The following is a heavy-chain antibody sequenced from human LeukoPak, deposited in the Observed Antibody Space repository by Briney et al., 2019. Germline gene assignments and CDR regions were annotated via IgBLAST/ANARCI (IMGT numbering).Heavy chain of an antibody. Sequence: GASVKVSCKASGGTFSSYAISRVRQAPGQGLEWMGGIIPIFGTANYAQKFQGRVTITADESTSTAYMELSSLRSEDTAVYYCARDRPDIVVVKGMDVWGQGTTVTVSS. D-gene: IGHD2-15*01. J-gene: IGHJ6*02. CDR2: IIPIFGTA. V-gene: IGHV1-69*01. CDR1: GGTFSSYA. CDR3: ARDRPDIVVVKGMDV.